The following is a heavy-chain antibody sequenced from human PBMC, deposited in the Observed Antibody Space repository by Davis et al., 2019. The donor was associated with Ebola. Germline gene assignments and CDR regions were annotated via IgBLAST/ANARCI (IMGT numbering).Heavy chain of an antibody. CDR1: GSVFRNYV. V-gene: IGHV3-23*01. D-gene: IGHD1-26*01. CDR3: AKDTSNIWFDI. Sequence: GGSLRLSCAASGSVFRNYVMSWVRQAAGKRLEWVSTLGTSADTYYADSVKGRFTIYRDNSKNTLYLQMNGLRVEDTAIYYCAKDTSNIWFDIWGQGTNVTVSS. J-gene: IGHJ3*02. CDR2: LGTSADT.